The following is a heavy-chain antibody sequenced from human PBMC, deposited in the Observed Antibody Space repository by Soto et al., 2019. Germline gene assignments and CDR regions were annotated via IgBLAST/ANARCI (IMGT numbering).Heavy chain of an antibody. CDR1: GYTFTSYG. CDR3: ARDGMVREVITFFDY. V-gene: IGHV1-18*01. CDR2: ISAYNGNT. Sequence: GASVKVSCKASGYTFTSYGISWVRQAPGQGLEWMGWISAYNGNTNYAQKLQGRVTMTTDTSTSTAYMELRSLRSDDTAVYYCARDGMVREVITFFDYWGQGTLVTVSS. J-gene: IGHJ4*02. D-gene: IGHD3-10*01.